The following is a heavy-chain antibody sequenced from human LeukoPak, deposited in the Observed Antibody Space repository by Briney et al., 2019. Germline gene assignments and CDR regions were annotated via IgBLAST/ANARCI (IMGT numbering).Heavy chain of an antibody. CDR3: ARDLSIVATSKTFDY. Sequence: ASVKVSCKASGYTFTGSYMHWVRQAPGQGLEWVGWINPNSGGTNYAQKFQGRVTMTRDTSISTAYMELSRLRSDDTAVYYCARDLSIVATSKTFDYWGQGTLVTVSS. V-gene: IGHV1-2*02. D-gene: IGHD5-12*01. CDR2: INPNSGGT. CDR1: GYTFTGSY. J-gene: IGHJ4*02.